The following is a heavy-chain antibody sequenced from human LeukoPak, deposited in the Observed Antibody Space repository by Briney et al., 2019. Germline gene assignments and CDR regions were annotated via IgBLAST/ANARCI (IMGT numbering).Heavy chain of an antibody. Sequence: KPSETLSLTCAVSGGSTSSYYRSWIRQPPGKGREWIGYIYYSGSTNYNPSLKSRVTISVDTSKNQFSLKLSSVTAADTAVYYCASSHTYQPYYFDYWGQGTLVTVSS. J-gene: IGHJ4*02. CDR2: IYYSGST. CDR1: GGSTSSYY. D-gene: IGHD3-16*01. V-gene: IGHV4-59*01. CDR3: ASSHTYQPYYFDY.